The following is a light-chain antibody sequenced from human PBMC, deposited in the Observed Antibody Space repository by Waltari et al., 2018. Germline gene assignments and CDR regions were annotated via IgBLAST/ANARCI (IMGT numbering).Light chain of an antibody. CDR3: MQGTHWPRT. CDR2: KVS. V-gene: IGKV2-30*02. CDR1: QSRVHSDGNTY. Sequence: DVVRTQSPLSLPVTPGQPASISCWPRQSRVHSDGNTYLNWFHQRPGQSPRRLISKVSNRDSGVPDRFSGSGSGTDFTLKISRVEAEDVGVYYCMQGTHWPRTFGQGTKVEIK. J-gene: IGKJ1*01.